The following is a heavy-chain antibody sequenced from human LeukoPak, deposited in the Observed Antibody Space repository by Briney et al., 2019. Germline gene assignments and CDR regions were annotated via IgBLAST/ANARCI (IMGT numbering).Heavy chain of an antibody. D-gene: IGHD3-9*01. J-gene: IGHJ4*02. Sequence: KPSETLSLTCTVSGGSISSSSYYWGWIRQPPGKGLEWIGSIYYSGSTYYNPSLKSRVTISVDTSKNQFSLKLSSVTAADTAVYYCARVRSGILTGYYRTFDYWGQGTLVTVSS. CDR3: ARVRSGILTGYYRTFDY. CDR2: IYYSGST. V-gene: IGHV4-39*07. CDR1: GGSISSSSYY.